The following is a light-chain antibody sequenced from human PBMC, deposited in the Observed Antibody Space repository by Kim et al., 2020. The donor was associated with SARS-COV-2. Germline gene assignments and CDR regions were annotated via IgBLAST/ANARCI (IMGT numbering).Light chain of an antibody. V-gene: IGKV3-11*01. Sequence: SLSPGERATLSCRASQRVDSSLAWYQQKPGQPPRLLIYDASNRATGIPARFSGGGSGTDFTLTISSLEPEDFAVYYCQQRSNGLTFGGGTKVDIK. CDR1: QRVDSS. CDR3: QQRSNGLT. J-gene: IGKJ4*01. CDR2: DAS.